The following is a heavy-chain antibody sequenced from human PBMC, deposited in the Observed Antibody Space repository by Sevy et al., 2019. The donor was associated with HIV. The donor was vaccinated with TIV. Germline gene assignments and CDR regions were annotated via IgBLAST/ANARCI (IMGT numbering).Heavy chain of an antibody. D-gene: IGHD5-18*01. J-gene: IGHJ6*03. V-gene: IGHV1-69*06. CDR1: GGTFSSYA. Sequence: ASVKVSCKASGGTFSSYAISWVRQAPGQGLEWMGGIIPIFGTANYAQKFQGRVTITADKSTSTAYMELSSLRSEDTAVYYCARNTAMVHYYYYYMDVWGNGTTVTVSS. CDR3: ARNTAMVHYYYYYMDV. CDR2: IIPIFGTA.